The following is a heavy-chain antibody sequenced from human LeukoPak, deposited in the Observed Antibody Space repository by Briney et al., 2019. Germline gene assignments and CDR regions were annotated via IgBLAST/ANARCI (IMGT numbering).Heavy chain of an antibody. J-gene: IGHJ4*02. CDR3: ARDRASTRSGSYFDY. V-gene: IGHV4-30-4*08. D-gene: IGHD1-26*01. CDR1: SGSISSGDYY. CDR2: IYYNGDT. Sequence: SETLSLTCTVSSGSISSGDYYWSWIRRPPRKNLEWIGYIYYNGDTHYNSSLESRVTISVDTSKNQFSLKLSSVTAADTAVYYCARDRASTRSGSYFDYWGQGTLVTVSS.